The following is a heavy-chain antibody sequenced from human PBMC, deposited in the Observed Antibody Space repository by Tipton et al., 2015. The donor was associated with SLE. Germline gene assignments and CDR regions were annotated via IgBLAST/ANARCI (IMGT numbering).Heavy chain of an antibody. J-gene: IGHJ4*02. CDR1: GFTFSSYS. Sequence: SLRLSCAASGFTFSSYSMNWVRQPPGKGLEWVSYIGHRAITIVYADSVKGRFTISRDNVRGLVYLQINSLRVEDTAVYYCAASPTQNRLASWGQGTLVTVSS. D-gene: IGHD1-14*01. CDR2: IGHRAITI. V-gene: IGHV3-48*04. CDR3: AASPTQNRLAS.